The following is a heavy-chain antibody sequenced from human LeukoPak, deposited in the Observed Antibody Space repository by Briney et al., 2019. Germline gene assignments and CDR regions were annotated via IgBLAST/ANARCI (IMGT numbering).Heavy chain of an antibody. J-gene: IGHJ4*02. D-gene: IGHD2-2*01. CDR1: GFTFTSSA. V-gene: IGHV1-58*01. Sequence: SVKVSCKVSGFTFTSSAVQWVRQARGQRLEWIGWIVVGSGNTNYAQKFQERVTTTTDMSTSTAYMELSSLRSEDTAVYYCAAHCSSTSCYVVDYWGQGTLVTVSS. CDR2: IVVGSGNT. CDR3: AAHCSSTSCYVVDY.